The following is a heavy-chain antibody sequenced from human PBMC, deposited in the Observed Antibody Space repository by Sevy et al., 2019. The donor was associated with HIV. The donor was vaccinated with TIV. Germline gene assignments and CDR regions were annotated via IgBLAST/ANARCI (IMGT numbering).Heavy chain of an antibody. Sequence: SGPTLVKPAQTLTLTCSFSGFSLNTSGVGVGWIRLPPGKALEWLALIFWDDEKRYSPPLKNRLTITKDTSKNQVVLTMTNMDPVDTVTYYCARFLKGDYTNYFDSWDQGSLVTVSS. CDR3: ARFLKGDYTNYFDS. D-gene: IGHD4-4*01. V-gene: IGHV2-5*02. J-gene: IGHJ4*02. CDR2: IFWDDEK. CDR1: GFSLNTSGVG.